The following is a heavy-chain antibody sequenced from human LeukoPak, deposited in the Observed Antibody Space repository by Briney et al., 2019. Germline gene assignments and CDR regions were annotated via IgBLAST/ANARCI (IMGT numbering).Heavy chain of an antibody. J-gene: IGHJ4*02. V-gene: IGHV1-2*02. CDR3: ARDAPYDFWSGYYYYFDY. D-gene: IGHD3-3*01. CDR2: INPNSGGT. Sequence: GASVKVSCKASGYTFTGYYMHWVRQAPGQGLEWMGWINPNSGGTNYAQKFQGRVTMTRDTSISTAYMELSRLRSDDTAVYYCARDAPYDFWSGYYYYFDYWGQGTPVTVSS. CDR1: GYTFTGYY.